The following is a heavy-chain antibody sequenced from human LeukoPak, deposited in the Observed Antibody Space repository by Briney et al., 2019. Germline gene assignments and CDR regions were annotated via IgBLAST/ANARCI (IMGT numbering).Heavy chain of an antibody. D-gene: IGHD5-12*01. Sequence: PSETLSLTCTVSGYSISSAYYWGWIRQSPGKGLEWIASIDHSGRTYYTPSLKSRVTISRDTSKNEFSLKLSSVTAADTAVYYCARVTAYDFDPWGQGTLVTVSS. V-gene: IGHV4-38-2*02. CDR1: GYSISSAYY. CDR2: IDHSGRT. J-gene: IGHJ5*02. CDR3: ARVTAYDFDP.